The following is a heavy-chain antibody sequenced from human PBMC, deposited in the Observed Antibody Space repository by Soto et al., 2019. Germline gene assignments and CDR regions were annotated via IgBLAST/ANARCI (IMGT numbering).Heavy chain of an antibody. CDR2: INHSGST. Sequence: SETLSLTCAVYGGSFSGYYWSWIRQPPGKGLEWIGEINHSGSTNYNPSLKSRVTISVDTSKNQFSLKLSSVTAADTAVYYCARGPRIVVTTIPPNFDYWGQGTLVTVSS. V-gene: IGHV4-34*01. J-gene: IGHJ4*02. D-gene: IGHD3-22*01. CDR3: ARGPRIVVTTIPPNFDY. CDR1: GGSFSGYY.